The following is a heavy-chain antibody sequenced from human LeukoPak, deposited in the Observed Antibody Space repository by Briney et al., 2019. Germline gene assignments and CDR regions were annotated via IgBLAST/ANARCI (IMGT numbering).Heavy chain of an antibody. Sequence: ASVKVSCKASGGTFSSYAISWVRQAPGQGLEWMGGIIPIFGTANYAQKLQGRVTITADESTSTAYMELSSLRSEDTAVYYCAIDYSSSWYYAFDIWGQGTMVTVSS. D-gene: IGHD6-13*01. CDR3: AIDYSSSWYYAFDI. CDR1: GGTFSSYA. CDR2: IIPIFGTA. V-gene: IGHV1-69*13. J-gene: IGHJ3*02.